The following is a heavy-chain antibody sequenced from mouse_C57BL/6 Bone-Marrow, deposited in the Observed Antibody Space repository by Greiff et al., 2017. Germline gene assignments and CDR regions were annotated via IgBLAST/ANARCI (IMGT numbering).Heavy chain of an antibody. D-gene: IGHD2-4*01. CDR1: GFTFSSYG. J-gene: IGHJ3*01. CDR2: ISSGGSYT. Sequence: EVKLMESGGDLVKPGGSLKLSCAASGFTFSSYGMSWVRQTPDKRLEWVATISSGGSYTYYPDSVKGRFTIARDNAKNTLYLQMSSLKSEDTAMYYCARHGYDYALFAYWGQGTLVTVSA. V-gene: IGHV5-6*01. CDR3: ARHGYDYALFAY.